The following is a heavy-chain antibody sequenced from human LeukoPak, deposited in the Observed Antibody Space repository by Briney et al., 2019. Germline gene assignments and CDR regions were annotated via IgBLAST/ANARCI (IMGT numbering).Heavy chain of an antibody. J-gene: IGHJ6*02. D-gene: IGHD2-15*01. Sequence: ASVKVSCKASGYTFTGYYMHWVRQAPGQGLGWMGWINPNSGGTNYAQKFQGRVTMTRDTSISTAYMELSRLRSDDTAVYYCARVMILSYYYYGMDVWGQGTTVTVSS. CDR2: INPNSGGT. CDR3: ARVMILSYYYYGMDV. V-gene: IGHV1-2*02. CDR1: GYTFTGYY.